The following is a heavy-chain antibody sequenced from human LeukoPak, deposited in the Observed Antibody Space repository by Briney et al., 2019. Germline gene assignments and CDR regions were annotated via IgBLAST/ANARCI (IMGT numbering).Heavy chain of an antibody. CDR2: FDPEDGET. J-gene: IGHJ4*02. Sequence: ASVKVSCKVSGYTLTELSMHWVRQAPGKGLEWMGDFDPEDGETIYAQKFQGRVTTTEDTSTDTAYMELSSLRSEDTAVYHCAVRSDSGSYRVFDYWGQGTLVTVSS. V-gene: IGHV1-24*01. CDR3: AVRSDSGSYRVFDY. CDR1: GYTLTELS. D-gene: IGHD1-26*01.